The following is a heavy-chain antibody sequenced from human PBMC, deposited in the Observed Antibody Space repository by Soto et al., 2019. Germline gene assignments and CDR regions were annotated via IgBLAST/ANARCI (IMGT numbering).Heavy chain of an antibody. V-gene: IGHV1-18*01. CDR2: ISAYNGNT. Sequence: ASVKVSCKASGYTFTSYGISWVRQAPGQGLEWMGWISAYNGNTNYAQKLQGRVIMTTDTSTSTAYMELRSLRSDDTAVYYCASFLAAAGTIGFDPWGQGTLVTVSS. CDR1: GYTFTSYG. D-gene: IGHD6-13*01. CDR3: ASFLAAAGTIGFDP. J-gene: IGHJ5*02.